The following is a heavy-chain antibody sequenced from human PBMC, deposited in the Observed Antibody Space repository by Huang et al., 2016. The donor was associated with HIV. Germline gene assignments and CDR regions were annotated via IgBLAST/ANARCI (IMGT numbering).Heavy chain of an antibody. V-gene: IGHV1-18*04. D-gene: IGHD3-22*01. J-gene: IGHJ4*02. CDR2: IRAHKGDT. Sequence: VHLVQPGPEVTKPGASVKVSCKASGYTFTSFGISWVRQAPGQGREWMGSIRAHKGDTNYTQKFRDRVTMSTDTSTRTAHRELRSLRADDSAVYYCVVDDTSGYFSSDYWGQGTLVTVSS. CDR1: GYTFTSFG. CDR3: VVDDTSGYFSSDY.